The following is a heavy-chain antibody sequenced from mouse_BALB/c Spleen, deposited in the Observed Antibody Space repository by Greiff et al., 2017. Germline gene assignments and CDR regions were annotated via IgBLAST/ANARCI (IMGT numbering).Heavy chain of an antibody. V-gene: IGHV3-2*02. J-gene: IGHJ3*01. CDR3: ARALDGYYVPFAY. Sequence: EVKLQESGPGLVKPSQSLSLTCTVTGYSITSDYAWNWIRQFPGNKLEWMGYISYSGSTSYNPSLKSRISITRDTSKNQFFLQLNSVTTEDTATYYCARALDGYYVPFAYWGQGTLVTVSA. CDR2: ISYSGST. CDR1: GYSITSDYA. D-gene: IGHD2-3*01.